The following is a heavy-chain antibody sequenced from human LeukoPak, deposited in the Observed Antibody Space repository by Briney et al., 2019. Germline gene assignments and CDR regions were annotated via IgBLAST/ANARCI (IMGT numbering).Heavy chain of an antibody. CDR3: ARDTGFSMVRGILF. J-gene: IGHJ4*02. CDR1: GYTINSYA. CDR2: INTNTGNP. V-gene: IGHV7-4-1*02. Sequence: ASVKVSCKASGYTINSYAMNWVRQAPGQGLEWMGWINTNTGNPTYAQGFTGRFVFSLDTSVSTAYLQISSLKAEDTAVYYCARDTGFSMVRGILFWGQGTLVTVSS. D-gene: IGHD3-10*01.